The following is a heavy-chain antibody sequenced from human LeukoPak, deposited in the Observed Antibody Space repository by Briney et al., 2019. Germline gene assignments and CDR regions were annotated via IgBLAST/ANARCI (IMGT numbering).Heavy chain of an antibody. Sequence: GGSLRPSCASSGFTLSSYWMTWVRQAPGKGLEWVANIKEDGTDKWYVDSVKGRFTISRDNDKSSVYLQMDNLSAEDTAVYYCARRGHCTDTSCYTGFYYYYMDVWGKGTTVTVSS. V-gene: IGHV3-7*01. D-gene: IGHD2-2*01. J-gene: IGHJ6*03. CDR3: ARRGHCTDTSCYTGFYYYYMDV. CDR2: IKEDGTDK. CDR1: GFTLSSYW.